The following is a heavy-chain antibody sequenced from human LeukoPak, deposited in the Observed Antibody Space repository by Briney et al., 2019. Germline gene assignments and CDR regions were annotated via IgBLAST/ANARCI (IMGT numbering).Heavy chain of an antibody. Sequence: SETLSLTCTVSGGSISSSSYYWGWIRQPPVKGLEWIGSIYYSGSTYYNPSLKSRVTISVDTSKNQFSLKLSSVTAADTAVYYCARVSRLTNWFDPWGQGTLVTVSS. J-gene: IGHJ5*02. V-gene: IGHV4-39*07. CDR1: GGSISSSSYY. CDR2: IYYSGST. CDR3: ARVSRLTNWFDP.